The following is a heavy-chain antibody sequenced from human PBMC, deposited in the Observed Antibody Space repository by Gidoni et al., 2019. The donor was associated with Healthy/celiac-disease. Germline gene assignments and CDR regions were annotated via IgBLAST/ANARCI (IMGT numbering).Heavy chain of an antibody. Sequence: EVQLVESGGGLVQPGGSLRLSCAASGFTSSSYSRNWVRQAPGKGLEWVSYISSSSSPIYYADSVKGRFTISRDNAKNSLYLQMNSLRDEDTAVYYCARDGYCSGGSCQPYYYYGMDVWGQGTTVTVSS. CDR1: GFTSSSYS. V-gene: IGHV3-48*02. J-gene: IGHJ6*02. D-gene: IGHD2-15*01. CDR3: ARDGYCSGGSCQPYYYYGMDV. CDR2: ISSSSSPI.